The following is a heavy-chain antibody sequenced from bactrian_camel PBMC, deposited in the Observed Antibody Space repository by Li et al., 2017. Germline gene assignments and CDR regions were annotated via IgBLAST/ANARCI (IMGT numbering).Heavy chain of an antibody. CDR1: GYTRGPYS. CDR2: IATLGGTT. J-gene: IGHJ4*01. V-gene: IGHV3S1*01. D-gene: IGHD1*01. Sequence: HVQLVESGGGSVQPGGSLRLSCTASGYTRGPYSMAWFRQASGKEREGVAAIATLGGTTFYADSVKGRFTISRDNAKNTMYLQMDSLTPEDTAVYYCATDHGDTYGCYSGSYCDDLRPDKYLHWGQGTQVTVS. CDR3: ATDHGDTYGCYSGSYCDDLRPDKYLH.